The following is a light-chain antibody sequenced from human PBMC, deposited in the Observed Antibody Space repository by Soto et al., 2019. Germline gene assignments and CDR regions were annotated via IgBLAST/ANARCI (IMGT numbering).Light chain of an antibody. CDR3: QQYGSLPYR. CDR2: GAS. CDR1: HSVSSSY. V-gene: IGKV3-20*01. Sequence: ETVLTQSPGTLSLSPGERATLSCRASHSVSSSYLAWYQQQPGQAPRLLIYGASSRATGVPDRLSGRGSGIGFTLTISRLEPKDCAVDYSQQYGSLPYRFGQGTKLEIK. J-gene: IGKJ2*03.